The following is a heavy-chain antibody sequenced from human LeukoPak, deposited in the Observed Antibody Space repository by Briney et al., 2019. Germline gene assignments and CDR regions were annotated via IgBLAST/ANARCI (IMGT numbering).Heavy chain of an antibody. CDR2: IWYDGSNK. J-gene: IGHJ4*02. Sequence: GGSLRLSCAASGFTFSSYGMHWVRQAPAKGLEWVAVIWYDGSNKYYAESVKGRFTISRDNSKNTLYLQMNSLRAEDTAVYYCARGYSSSFGYWGQGTLVTVSS. CDR1: GFTFSSYG. CDR3: ARGYSSSFGY. V-gene: IGHV3-33*01. D-gene: IGHD6-13*01.